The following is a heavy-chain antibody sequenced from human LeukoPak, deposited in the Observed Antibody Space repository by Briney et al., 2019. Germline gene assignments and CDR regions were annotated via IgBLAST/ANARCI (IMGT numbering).Heavy chain of an antibody. CDR2: IYYSGST. CDR3: ARAAVHNWFDP. V-gene: IGHV4-59*01. Sequence: SETLSLTCAVYGGSFSGYYWSWIRQPPGKGLEWIGYIYYSGSTNYNPSLKSRVTISVDTSKNQFSLKLSSVAAADTAVYYCARAAVHNWFDPWGQGTLVTVSS. J-gene: IGHJ5*02. D-gene: IGHD6-19*01. CDR1: GGSFSGYY.